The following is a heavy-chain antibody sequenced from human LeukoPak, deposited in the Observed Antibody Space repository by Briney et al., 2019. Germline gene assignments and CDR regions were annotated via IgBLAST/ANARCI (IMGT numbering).Heavy chain of an antibody. CDR3: ARTPPNCSGANCYSGVTFDS. D-gene: IGHD2-15*01. CDR1: GGSISNYY. CDR2: IFYSGST. Sequence: SETLSLTCTVSGGSISNYYWSWIRQPPGEGLEWIGYIFYSGSTNYNPSLKSRLTISVDSSKNQFSLKLSSMTAADTAVYYCARTPPNCSGANCYSGVTFDSWGQGTLVTVSS. J-gene: IGHJ4*02. V-gene: IGHV4-59*01.